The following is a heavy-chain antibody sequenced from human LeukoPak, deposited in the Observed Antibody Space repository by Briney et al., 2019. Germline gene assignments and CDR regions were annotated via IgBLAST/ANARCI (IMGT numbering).Heavy chain of an antibody. Sequence: ASVKVSCKASGYTLTNYYMHWVRQAPGQGLEWMGIINPSGTSTTYAQRFQGRVTMTRDMSTSTVYMELSSLRSDDTAVYYCAREANAVDYWGQGTLVTVSS. D-gene: IGHD2-8*01. V-gene: IGHV1-46*01. J-gene: IGHJ4*02. CDR3: AREANAVDY. CDR2: INPSGTST. CDR1: GYTLTNYY.